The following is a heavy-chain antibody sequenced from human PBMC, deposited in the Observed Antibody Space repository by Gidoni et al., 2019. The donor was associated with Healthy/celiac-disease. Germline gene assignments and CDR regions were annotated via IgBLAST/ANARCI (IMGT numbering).Heavy chain of an antibody. J-gene: IGHJ3*02. CDR2: IIPIFGKA. Sequence: QVQLVQSVAEVKKPGSSFMVSCNASAGTFSSYAISWVRHAPGQVLEWMGGIIPIFGKANYEQKFQGRVTITADESTSTAYMELSSLRSEDTAVYYCASGVTYDAFDIWGQGTMVTVSS. CDR1: AGTFSSYA. V-gene: IGHV1-69*01. D-gene: IGHD3-10*01. CDR3: ASGVTYDAFDI.